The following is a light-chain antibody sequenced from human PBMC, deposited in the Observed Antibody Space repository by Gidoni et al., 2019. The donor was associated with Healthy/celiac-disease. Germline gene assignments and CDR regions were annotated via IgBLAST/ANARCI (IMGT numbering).Light chain of an antibody. J-gene: IGKJ3*01. Sequence: VLTHSPATLSLSPGERATLSCRASQSVSSSYLAWYQQKPGQAPRLLIYGASSRATGIPHRFSSSGSGTDFTLTISRLEPEDFAVYYCQQYDSSPPITFGPGTKVEIK. V-gene: IGKV3-20*01. CDR2: GAS. CDR1: QSVSSSY. CDR3: QQYDSSPPIT.